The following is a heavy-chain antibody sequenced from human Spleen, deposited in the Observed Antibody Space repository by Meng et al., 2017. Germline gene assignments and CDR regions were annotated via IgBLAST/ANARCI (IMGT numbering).Heavy chain of an antibody. Sequence: EVEVVECGGGLVKRGGSLRRSCVASGLSFTDAWMSWVRQAPGKGLEWVGRIKRNSDGGTIDYAAPVKGRFTISRDDSKNTLYLQMDSLITEDTAVYFCATGAAAADHWGQGTLVTVSS. J-gene: IGHJ4*02. CDR2: IKRNSDGGTI. CDR1: GLSFTDAW. V-gene: IGHV3-15*01. CDR3: ATGAAAADH. D-gene: IGHD6-13*01.